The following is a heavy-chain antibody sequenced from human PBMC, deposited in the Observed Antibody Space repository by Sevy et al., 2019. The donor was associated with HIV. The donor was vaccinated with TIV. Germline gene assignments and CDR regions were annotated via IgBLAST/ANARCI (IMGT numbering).Heavy chain of an antibody. Sequence: GGSLRLSCAASGFTFSSYDMHWVRQATGKGLEWVSPIGTAGDTYYPGSVKGRFTISRENAKNSLYLQMNSLRAGDTAVYYCARGGDIVVVPAVWGYMDVWGKGTTVTVSS. CDR2: IGTAGDT. J-gene: IGHJ6*03. V-gene: IGHV3-13*01. D-gene: IGHD2-2*01. CDR1: GFTFSSYD. CDR3: ARGGDIVVVPAVWGYMDV.